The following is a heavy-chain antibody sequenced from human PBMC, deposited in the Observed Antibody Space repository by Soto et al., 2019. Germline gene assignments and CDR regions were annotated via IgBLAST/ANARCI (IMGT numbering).Heavy chain of an antibody. CDR3: ARGFLA. V-gene: IGHV3-7*04. CDR2: INGDGSAK. J-gene: IGHJ4*02. Sequence: ESGGGLVQPGGSLRLSCAASGLTFSGFWMSWVRQAPGKGLEWVATINGDGSAKYYVDSVRGRFTISRDNAKNSLDLQMNSLRAEDTAVYYCARGFLAGGQGTLVTVSS. CDR1: GLTFSGFW.